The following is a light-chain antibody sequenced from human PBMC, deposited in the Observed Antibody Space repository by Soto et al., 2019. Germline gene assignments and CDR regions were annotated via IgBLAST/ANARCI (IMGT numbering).Light chain of an antibody. Sequence: QSVLTQPASVSGSPGQSITISCTGTSSDVGGYNYVSWYQQHPDKAPKLMIYDVSNRPSGVSNRFAGSKSGNTASLTISGLQGEDEADYYCSSYTSSSTPYVFGTGTKLTVL. J-gene: IGLJ1*01. CDR1: SSDVGGYNY. CDR3: SSYTSSSTPYV. V-gene: IGLV2-14*01. CDR2: DVS.